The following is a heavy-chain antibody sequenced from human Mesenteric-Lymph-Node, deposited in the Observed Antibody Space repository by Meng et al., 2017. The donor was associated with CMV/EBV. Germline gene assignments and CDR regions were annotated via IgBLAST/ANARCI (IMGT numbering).Heavy chain of an antibody. V-gene: IGHV4-38-2*02. CDR1: GYSISSGYY. CDR3: ARFTSSPKGWDYYYGMDV. D-gene: IGHD2-2*01. Sequence: SETLSLTCTVSGYSISSGYYWGWIRQPPGKGLEWIGSTYHSGNTYYNPSLKSRVTISVDTSKNQFSLKLSSVTAADTAVYYCARFTSSPKGWDYYYGMDVWGQGTTVTVSS. J-gene: IGHJ6*02. CDR2: TYHSGNT.